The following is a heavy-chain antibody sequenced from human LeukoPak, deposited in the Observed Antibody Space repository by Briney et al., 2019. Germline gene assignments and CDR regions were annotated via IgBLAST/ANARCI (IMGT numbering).Heavy chain of an antibody. V-gene: IGHV3-23*01. J-gene: IGHJ3*02. D-gene: IGHD3-22*01. Sequence: GGSLRLSCAASGFTFSSYGMSWVRQAPGKGLEWVSAISGSGGSTYYADSVKGRFTISRDNSKNTLYLQMNSLRAEDTAVYYCASPRIYDSSGYYYGAFDIWGQGTMVTVSS. CDR1: GFTFSSYG. CDR2: ISGSGGST. CDR3: ASPRIYDSSGYYYGAFDI.